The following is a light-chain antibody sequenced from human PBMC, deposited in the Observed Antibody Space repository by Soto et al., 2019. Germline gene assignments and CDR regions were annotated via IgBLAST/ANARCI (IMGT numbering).Light chain of an antibody. CDR1: SSDVGGYNY. CDR3: TSYTSTNHVV. V-gene: IGLV2-8*01. J-gene: IGLJ2*01. CDR2: EVT. Sequence: QSALTQPPSASGSPGQSVTISCTGTSSDVGGYNYVSWYQQHPGKAPQLMIYEVTKRPSGVPDRFSGSKSGNTASLTISGHHAEDETDYYCTSYTSTNHVVFGGGTKLTVL.